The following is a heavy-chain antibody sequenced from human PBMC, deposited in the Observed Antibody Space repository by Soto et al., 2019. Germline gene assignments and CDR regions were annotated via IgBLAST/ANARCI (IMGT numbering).Heavy chain of an antibody. J-gene: IGHJ4*02. V-gene: IGHV3-15*01. Sequence: GGSLRLSCAASGFTFSNAWMSWVRQAPGKGLEWVGRIKSKTDGGTTDYAAPVKGRFTISRDDSKNTLYLQMNSLKTEDTAVYYFTTDPSHGKAVAGRLFAYWGQGTLVPVSS. CDR1: GFTFSNAW. CDR3: TTDPSHGKAVAGRLFAY. CDR2: IKSKTDGGTT. D-gene: IGHD6-19*01.